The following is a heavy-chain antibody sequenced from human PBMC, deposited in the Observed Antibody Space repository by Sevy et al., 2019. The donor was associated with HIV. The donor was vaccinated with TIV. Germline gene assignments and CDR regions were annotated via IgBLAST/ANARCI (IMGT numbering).Heavy chain of an antibody. CDR3: AKESGSYYDFWSGHDAFDI. J-gene: IGHJ3*02. CDR1: GFNFSSYA. Sequence: GGSLRLSCAASGFNFSSYAMHWVRQAPGKGLEWVAVISYAGSSKYYGDSVKGRFTIFRDNSKNTLFLQIDSLSAEDTAVYYCAKESGSYYDFWSGHDAFDIWGQGTMVTVSS. CDR2: ISYAGSSK. V-gene: IGHV3-30*18. D-gene: IGHD3-3*01.